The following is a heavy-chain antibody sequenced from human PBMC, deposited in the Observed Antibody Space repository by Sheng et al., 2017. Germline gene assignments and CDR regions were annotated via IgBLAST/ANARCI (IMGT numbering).Heavy chain of an antibody. D-gene: IGHD3-9*01. Sequence: EVQVVESGGGLVQPGGSLRLSCVGSGFTFSEYYMDWVRQAPGKGLEWVGRSRKKTKGYTTEYAASVKGRFTISRDDSKNSVYLQMNSLKTEDTAVYYCTRAEIDPADYYMDVWGKGTTVTVSS. V-gene: IGHV3-72*01. CDR1: GFTFSEYY. CDR3: TRAEIDPADYYMDV. CDR2: SRKKTKGYTT. J-gene: IGHJ6*03.